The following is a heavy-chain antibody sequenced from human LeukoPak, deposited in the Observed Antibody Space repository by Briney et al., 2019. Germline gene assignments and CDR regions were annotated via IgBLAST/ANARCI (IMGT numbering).Heavy chain of an antibody. CDR3: ARDESITGTTILGHFDY. CDR1: GGSISSYY. J-gene: IGHJ4*02. CDR2: IYTSGST. Sequence: SETLSLTCPVSGGSISSYYWSWIRQPAGKGLEWIGRIYTSGSTNYNPSLKSRVTMSVDTSKNQFSLKLSSVTAADTAVYYCARDESITGTTILGHFDYWGQGALVTVSS. V-gene: IGHV4-4*07. D-gene: IGHD1-7*01.